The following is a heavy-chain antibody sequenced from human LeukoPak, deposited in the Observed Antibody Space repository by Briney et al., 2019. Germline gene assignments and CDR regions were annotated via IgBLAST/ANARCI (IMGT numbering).Heavy chain of an antibody. CDR2: IRNSSSYI. CDR3: ARDYCGGDCYGLTTGIYDY. Sequence: GESLRLSCAASGFTFRSYIMNWVRQAPGKGLGLVSSIRNSSSYIYYADSVKGRFTISRDNAKNSLFLQMNSLGAEDTAVYYCARDYCGGDCYGLTTGIYDYWGQGTLVTVSS. V-gene: IGHV3-21*01. D-gene: IGHD2-21*02. J-gene: IGHJ4*02. CDR1: GFTFRSYI.